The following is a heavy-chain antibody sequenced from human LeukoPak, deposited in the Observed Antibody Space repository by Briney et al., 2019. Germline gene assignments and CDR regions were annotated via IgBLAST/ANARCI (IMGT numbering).Heavy chain of an antibody. CDR1: GYAFTSCY. J-gene: IGHJ4*02. CDR3: ARGWNYDSSGYYYLAY. D-gene: IGHD3-22*01. Sequence: GASVKVSCKASGYAFTSCYIHWVRQAPGQGLEWMGVINPSSGSASYAERFQGRVTMTRDTSTSTFYMELYSLRSEDSVVYYCARGWNYDSSGYYYLAYWGQGTLVIVSS. V-gene: IGHV1-46*01. CDR2: INPSSGSA.